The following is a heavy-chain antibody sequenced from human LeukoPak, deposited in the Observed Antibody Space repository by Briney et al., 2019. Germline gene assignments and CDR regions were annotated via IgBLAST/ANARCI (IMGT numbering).Heavy chain of an antibody. CDR3: ARDRGGASRLSRPDAFDI. V-gene: IGHV3-23*01. D-gene: IGHD1-26*01. CDR1: GFTFSSYA. CDR2: ISGSGGST. J-gene: IGHJ3*02. Sequence: PGGSLRLSCAASGFTFSSYAMNWVRQAPGKGLEWVSVISGSGGSTYYADSVKGRFTISRDNSKNTLYLQMNSLRAEDTAVYYCARDRGGASRLSRPDAFDIWGQGTMVTVSS.